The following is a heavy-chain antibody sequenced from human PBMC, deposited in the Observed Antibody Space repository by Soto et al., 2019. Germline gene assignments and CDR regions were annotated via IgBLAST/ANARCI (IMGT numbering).Heavy chain of an antibody. J-gene: IGHJ4*02. CDR1: GFTFSSYA. CDR3: ATLRSAAHFDY. Sequence: GGSLRLSCAASGFTFSSYAMSWVRQAPGKGLEWVSSIGGSGIDSYHADSVRGRLTISRDNSKSTLYLHMTSLTAEDTALYYCATLRSAAHFDYWGQGTLVTVSS. CDR2: IGGSGIDS. V-gene: IGHV3-23*01. D-gene: IGHD6-13*01.